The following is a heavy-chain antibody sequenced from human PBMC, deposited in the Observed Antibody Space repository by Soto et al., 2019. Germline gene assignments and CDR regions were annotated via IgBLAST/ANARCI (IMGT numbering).Heavy chain of an antibody. D-gene: IGHD3-10*01. J-gene: IGHJ6*02. CDR2: FYYSGST. CDR3: ARGVGFGYYYYHMDL. V-gene: IGHV4-59*01. Sequence: SETLSLTYTVSGGSISSYYWSWIRQPPGKGLEWIGYFYYSGSTNYNPSLKSRVTISVDTSKNQFSLKLSSVTAADTAVYYCARGVGFGYYYYHMDLGGQGTTVT. CDR1: GGSISSYY.